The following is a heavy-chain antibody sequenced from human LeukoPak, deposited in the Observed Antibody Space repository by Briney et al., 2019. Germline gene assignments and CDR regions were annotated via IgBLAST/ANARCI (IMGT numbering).Heavy chain of an antibody. CDR2: INAGNGNA. V-gene: IGHV1-3*01. Sequence: ASVKVTCKASGYTFTSYAMHWVRQAPEQKLEWMGWINAGNGNAKYSQKFQGRVTITRDTSASTAYMELSSLRSEDTAVYYCARVSGPYSSSWYFGRFDPCGQGTLVTVSS. D-gene: IGHD6-13*01. J-gene: IGHJ5*02. CDR1: GYTFTSYA. CDR3: ARVSGPYSSSWYFGRFDP.